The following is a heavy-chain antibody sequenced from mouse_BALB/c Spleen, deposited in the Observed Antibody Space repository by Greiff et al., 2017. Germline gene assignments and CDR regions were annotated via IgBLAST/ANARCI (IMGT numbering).Heavy chain of an antibody. V-gene: IGHV1-12*01. Sequence: QVQLQQPGAELVKPGASVKMSCKASGYTFTSYNMHWVKQTPGQGLEWIGAIYPGNGDTSYNQKFKGKATLTADKSSSTAYMQLSSLTSEDSAVYYCARDGSSQAWFAYWGQGTLVTVSA. CDR1: GYTFTSYN. CDR3: ARDGSSQAWFAY. CDR2: IYPGNGDT. J-gene: IGHJ3*01. D-gene: IGHD1-1*01.